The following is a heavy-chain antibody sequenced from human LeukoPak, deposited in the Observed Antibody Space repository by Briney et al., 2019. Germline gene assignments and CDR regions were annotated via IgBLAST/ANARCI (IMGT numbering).Heavy chain of an antibody. J-gene: IGHJ4*02. V-gene: IGHV4-59*08. D-gene: IGHD3-22*01. CDR2: IRYSGST. CDR3: ARGKRLGGYYYDN. Sequence: SETLSLTCTVSGGSISSYYWSWIRQPPGKGLEWIGYIRYSGSTKYKPSLDSRVTISVDTSKNQFSLKLNSVTAADTAVYYCARGKRLGGYYYDNWGQGTRVTVSS. CDR1: GGSISSYY.